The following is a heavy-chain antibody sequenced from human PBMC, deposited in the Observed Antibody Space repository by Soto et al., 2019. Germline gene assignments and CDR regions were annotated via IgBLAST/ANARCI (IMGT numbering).Heavy chain of an antibody. CDR2: TYYRSKWYN. Sequence: PSQTLSLTCAISGDSVSSNSAAWNWIRQSPSRGLEWLGRTYYRSKWYNDYAVSVKSRITINPDTSKNQFSLQLNSVTPEDTAVYYCARDLRTLYSSSSPFDYWGQGTLVTVPQ. V-gene: IGHV6-1*01. J-gene: IGHJ4*02. CDR3: ARDLRTLYSSSSPFDY. D-gene: IGHD6-6*01. CDR1: GDSVSSNSAA.